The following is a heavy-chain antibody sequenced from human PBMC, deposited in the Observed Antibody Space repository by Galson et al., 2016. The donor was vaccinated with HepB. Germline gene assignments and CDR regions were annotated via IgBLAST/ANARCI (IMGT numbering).Heavy chain of an antibody. D-gene: IGHD2-21*02. J-gene: IGHJ4*02. CDR2: IIAMFGAA. Sequence: SVKVSCKASGGTFSNHAINWVRLAPGQGPEWLGGIIAMFGAANYARKFRGRVTIIADESTDTAYMELSGLRSEDTAVYYCASSCRGGVCLFEYWGQGTLVTVSS. CDR1: GGTFSNHA. CDR3: ASSCRGGVCLFEY. V-gene: IGHV1-69*13.